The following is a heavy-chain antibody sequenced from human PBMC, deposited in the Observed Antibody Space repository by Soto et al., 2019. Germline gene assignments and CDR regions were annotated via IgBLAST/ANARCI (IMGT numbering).Heavy chain of an antibody. Sequence: QVQLVESGGGVVQPGRSLRLSWEASGFTFSRYGMHWVRQAPGKGLEWVAIIWYDGSNKYYADSVKGRFTISRDNSKHTLYLQMNSLRPEDTAVYYCAREAGNNDYTMDVWGQGTTVTVSS. D-gene: IGHD1-1*01. V-gene: IGHV3-33*01. CDR1: GFTFSRYG. CDR3: AREAGNNDYTMDV. CDR2: IWYDGSNK. J-gene: IGHJ6*02.